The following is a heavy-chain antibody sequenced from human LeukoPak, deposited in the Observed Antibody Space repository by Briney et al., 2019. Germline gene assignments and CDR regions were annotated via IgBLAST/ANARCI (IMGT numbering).Heavy chain of an antibody. CDR3: TRDWYHAFDF. Sequence: PGGSPRLSCAASGFTFNNAWMNWVRQAPGEGLEWVGRIKKRSDGGTTDYAAPVKDRFIISRDDSQDTLYLQMNTLKTEDTAVYYCTRDWYHAFDFWGQGTVVTVSS. V-gene: IGHV3-15*07. CDR1: GFTFNNAW. CDR2: IKKRSDGGTT. J-gene: IGHJ3*01. D-gene: IGHD3-9*01.